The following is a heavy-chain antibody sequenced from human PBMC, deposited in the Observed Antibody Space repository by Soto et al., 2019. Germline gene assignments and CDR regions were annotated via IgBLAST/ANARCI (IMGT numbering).Heavy chain of an antibody. J-gene: IGHJ4*02. CDR1: GYIFTTYS. Sequence: ASVKVSCKASGYIFTTYSLHWVRQAPGQRLEWMGWIDAGNGNTKYSQNFQGRVTITRDTSATTAYMELNSVTSEDTAVYYCALLAPPGTSFDHWGQGTLVTVS. V-gene: IGHV1-3*01. D-gene: IGHD6-13*01. CDR3: ALLAPPGTSFDH. CDR2: IDAGNGNT.